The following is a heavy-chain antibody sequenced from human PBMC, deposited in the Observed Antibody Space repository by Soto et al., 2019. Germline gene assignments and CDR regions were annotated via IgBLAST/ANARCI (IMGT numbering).Heavy chain of an antibody. CDR3: ARTHYGGNSYAFDI. CDR1: GGTFSSYA. D-gene: IGHD4-17*01. CDR2: IIPIFGTA. V-gene: IGHV1-69*13. Sequence: SVKVSCKASGGTFSSYAISWVRQAPGQGLEWMGGIIPIFGTANYAQKFQGRVTITADESTSTAYMELSSLRSEDTAVYYCARTHYGGNSYAFDIWGQGTMVTVSS. J-gene: IGHJ3*02.